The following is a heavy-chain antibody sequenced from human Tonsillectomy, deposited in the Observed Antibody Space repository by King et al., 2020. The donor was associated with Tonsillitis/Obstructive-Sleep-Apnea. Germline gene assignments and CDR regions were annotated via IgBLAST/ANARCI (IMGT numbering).Heavy chain of an antibody. D-gene: IGHD3-22*01. CDR2: ISPYNGNT. J-gene: IGHJ5*02. CDR3: ARDSHPKYYYDSRSWFDP. V-gene: IGHV1-18*01. Sequence: QLVQSGAEVKKPGASVKVSCKASGYTLISYGISWVRQAPGQGLEWMGWISPYNGNTKDAQKFQGRVTMTTDTSTSTVYMELRSLRSDDTAVYYCARDSHPKYYYDSRSWFDPWGQGTLVTVSS. CDR1: GYTLISYG.